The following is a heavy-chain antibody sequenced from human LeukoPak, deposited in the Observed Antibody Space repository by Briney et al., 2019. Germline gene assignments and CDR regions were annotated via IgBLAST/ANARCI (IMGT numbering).Heavy chain of an antibody. V-gene: IGHV3-48*03. D-gene: IGHD4-17*01. CDR2: VSYSGNTI. J-gene: IGHJ3*02. CDR3: ARDRGTTVTTDAFDI. Sequence: GGSLRLSCAASGFTFTSYEMNWVRQAPGEGLEWISFVSYSGNTIYYADSVKGRFTISRDNAKNSLYLQMNSLRAEDTAVYYCARDRGTTVTTDAFDIWGQGTIVTVSS. CDR1: GFTFTSYE.